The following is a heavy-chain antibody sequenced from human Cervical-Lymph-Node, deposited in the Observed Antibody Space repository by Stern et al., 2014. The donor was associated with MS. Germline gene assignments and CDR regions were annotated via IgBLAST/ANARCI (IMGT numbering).Heavy chain of an antibody. Sequence: QVQLVESGGGVVQPGRSLRLSCVASGFTFNNYGMHWVRQVPGKGLEWVAVIWYDGSKKFYADSVKGRFTISRDDSKSSLDVQMNSLRAEDTGIYYCAGSIVAAEYFQHWGQGTLVTVSS. CDR1: GFTFNNYG. J-gene: IGHJ1*01. V-gene: IGHV3-33*01. D-gene: IGHD3-22*01. CDR2: IWYDGSKK. CDR3: AGSIVAAEYFQH.